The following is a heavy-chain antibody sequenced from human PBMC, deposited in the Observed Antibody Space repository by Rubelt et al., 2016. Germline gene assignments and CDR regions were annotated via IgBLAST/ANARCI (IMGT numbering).Heavy chain of an antibody. V-gene: IGHV1-3*01. D-gene: IGHD3-22*01. CDR3: ARDGPYYDSSGSSYYYYGMDV. J-gene: IGHJ6*02. Sequence: QVQLVQSGAEVKKPGASVKVSCKASGYTFTSYAMHWVRQAPGQRLEWVGWINAGNGNTKYSQKFQGRVPITRDTSASTAYMELGSLRSEDTAVYYCARDGPYYDSSGSSYYYYGMDVWGQGTTVTVSS. CDR1: GYTFTSYA. CDR2: INAGNGNT.